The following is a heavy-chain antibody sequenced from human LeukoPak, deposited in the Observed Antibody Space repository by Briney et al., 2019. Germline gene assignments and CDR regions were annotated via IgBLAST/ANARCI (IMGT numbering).Heavy chain of an antibody. D-gene: IGHD5-12*01. J-gene: IGHJ4*02. V-gene: IGHV4-59*08. Sequence: SETLSLTCTVSGGSINNYYWCWIRQPPGKGLEWIAYVYESGDRGYNPSLKSRVTISVDTSKNQLSLKLNSVTAADTAVYYCARHPLRGGFDHWGLGTLVAVSS. CDR1: GGSINNYY. CDR2: VYESGDR. CDR3: ARHPLRGGFDH.